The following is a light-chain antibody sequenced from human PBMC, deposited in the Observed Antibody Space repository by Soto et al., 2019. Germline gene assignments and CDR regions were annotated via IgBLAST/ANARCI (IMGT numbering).Light chain of an antibody. V-gene: IGKV3-20*01. CDR1: QSVSSSY. CDR2: GAL. Sequence: EIVLTQSPGTLSLSPGERATLSCRASQSVSSSYLAGYQQKPGQAPRLLIYGALSRATGIPDRFSGSGSGTDFTLTISRLEPEHFAVYYCQQYGSSPWTFGQGNKVEIK. CDR3: QQYGSSPWT. J-gene: IGKJ1*01.